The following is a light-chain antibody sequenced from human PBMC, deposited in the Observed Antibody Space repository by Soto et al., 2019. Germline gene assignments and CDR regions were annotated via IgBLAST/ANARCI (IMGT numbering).Light chain of an antibody. Sequence: QSALTQPRSVSGSPGQSVTISCTGTSSDVGGYNCVSWYQQHPGKAPQLMIYDVTQRPSGVPDRFSGSKSGNTASLTIYGLQAEDEADYYCCSNSASYTFVFGTGTKVIVL. CDR2: DVT. V-gene: IGLV2-11*01. CDR1: SSDVGGYNC. J-gene: IGLJ1*01. CDR3: CSNSASYTFV.